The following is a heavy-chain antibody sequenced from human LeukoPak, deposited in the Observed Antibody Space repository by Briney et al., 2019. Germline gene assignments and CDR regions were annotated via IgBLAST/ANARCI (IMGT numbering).Heavy chain of an antibody. CDR1: GYTLTGYY. CDR2: INPNSGGT. V-gene: IGHV1-2*02. D-gene: IGHD3-9*01. J-gene: IGHJ4*02. CDR3: SLLRYFETFDY. Sequence: GASVKVSCKASGYTLTGYYMHWVRQAPGQGLEWMGWINPNSGGTNYAQKFQGRVTMTRDTSISTAYMELSRLRSDDTAVYYCSLLRYFETFDYWGQGTLVTVSS.